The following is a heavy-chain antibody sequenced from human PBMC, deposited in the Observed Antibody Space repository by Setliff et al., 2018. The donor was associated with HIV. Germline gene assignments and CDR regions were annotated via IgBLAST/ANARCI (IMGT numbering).Heavy chain of an antibody. V-gene: IGHV4-34*01. D-gene: IGHD1-1*01. CDR3: ARSVFGRWLQLGGNWFDP. CDR1: NGSFSGYY. Sequence: SETLSLTCAVYNGSFSGYYWTWIRQPPGKGLVWIGEIYQSGNTYYNPSLKSRVTISVAMSKNQFSLKLSSVTAADTAVYYCARSVFGRWLQLGGNWFDPWGQGTLVTVSS. J-gene: IGHJ5*02. CDR2: IYQSGNT.